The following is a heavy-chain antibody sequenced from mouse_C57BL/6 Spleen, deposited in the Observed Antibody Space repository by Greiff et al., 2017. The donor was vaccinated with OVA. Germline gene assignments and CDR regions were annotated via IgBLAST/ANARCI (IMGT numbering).Heavy chain of an antibody. D-gene: IGHD4-1*01. CDR3: ARANFYFDY. V-gene: IGHV5-17*01. Sequence: DVQLQESGGGLVKPGGSLNLSCPASGFTFRTYGMHWVRQPPEKGLEWVAYISSGSSTIYYADTVKCRFTISRDNAKNTLFLQMTSLRSEDTAMYYCARANFYFDYWGQGTTLTVSS. J-gene: IGHJ2*01. CDR2: ISSGSSTI. CDR1: GFTFRTYG.